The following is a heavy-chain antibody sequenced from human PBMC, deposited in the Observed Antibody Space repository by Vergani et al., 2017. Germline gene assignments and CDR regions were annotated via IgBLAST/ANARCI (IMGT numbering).Heavy chain of an antibody. Sequence: QVQLQESGPGLVKPSQTLSLTCTVSGGSISSGDYYWSWIRQPPGKGLEWIGYIYYSGSTYYNPSLKSRVTISVDTSKNQFSLKLSSVTAADTAVYYCARRAHRGFLGVVGEFDYWGQGTLVTVSS. D-gene: IGHD3-3*01. V-gene: IGHV4-30-4*08. CDR3: ARRAHRGFLGVVGEFDY. CDR2: IYYSGST. CDR1: GGSISSGDYY. J-gene: IGHJ4*02.